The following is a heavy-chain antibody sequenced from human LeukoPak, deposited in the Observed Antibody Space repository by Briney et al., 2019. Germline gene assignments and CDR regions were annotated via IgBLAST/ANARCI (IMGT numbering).Heavy chain of an antibody. CDR3: AREGYYYGSSGYWGIDY. J-gene: IGHJ4*02. Sequence: PSQTLSLTCTVSGGSISSGSYYWSWIRQPAGKGLEWIGRIYTSGSTNYNPSLKSRVTISVDTSKNQFSLKLSSVTAADTAVYYCAREGYYYGSSGYWGIDYWGQGTLVTVSS. V-gene: IGHV4-61*02. CDR1: GGSISSGSYY. CDR2: IYTSGST. D-gene: IGHD3-22*01.